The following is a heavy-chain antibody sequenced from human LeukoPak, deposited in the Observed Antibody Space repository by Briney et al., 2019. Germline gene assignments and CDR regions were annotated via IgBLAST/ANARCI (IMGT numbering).Heavy chain of an antibody. CDR2: MNPNSGNT. J-gene: IGHJ3*02. CDR3: ARGRVKYCSSTSCYGDAFDI. CDR1: GYTFTSYD. D-gene: IGHD2-2*01. Sequence: ASVKVSCKASGYTFTSYDINWVRQAPGQGLEWMGWMNPNSGNTAYAQKFQGRVTITRNTSISTAYMELSSLRSEDTAVYYCARGRVKYCSSTSCYGDAFDIWGQGTMVTVSS. V-gene: IGHV1-8*03.